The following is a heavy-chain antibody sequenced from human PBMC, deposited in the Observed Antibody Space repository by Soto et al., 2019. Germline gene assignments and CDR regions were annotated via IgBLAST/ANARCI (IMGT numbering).Heavy chain of an antibody. CDR1: GFTFSSYA. J-gene: IGHJ4*02. V-gene: IGHV3-23*01. CDR3: AKRRGAGGHFDY. CDR2: VSIGGST. Sequence: AVGSLRLSCAASGFTFSSYAMGWVRQGPGKGLEWVAVVSIGGSTHYADSVRGRFTISRDNSKNTLSLQMNSLTAEDTAVYFCAKRRGAGGHFDYWGQGALVTGSS. D-gene: IGHD2-15*01.